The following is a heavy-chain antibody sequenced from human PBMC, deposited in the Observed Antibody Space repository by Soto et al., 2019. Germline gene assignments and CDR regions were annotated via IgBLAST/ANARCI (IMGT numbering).Heavy chain of an antibody. V-gene: IGHV3-30*18. CDR2: ISYDGSNK. Sequence: QVQLVESGGAVVQPGKSLRLSCAASGFTFNTYGMYWVRQAPGKGLEWVAAISYDGSNKYHADSVKGRFTISRDNSKNTLYLLMNSLRVEDTAVSYCAKDIVRYTYGACDYWGQGALVTVYS. CDR1: GFTFNTYG. J-gene: IGHJ4*02. D-gene: IGHD5-18*01. CDR3: AKDIVRYTYGACDY.